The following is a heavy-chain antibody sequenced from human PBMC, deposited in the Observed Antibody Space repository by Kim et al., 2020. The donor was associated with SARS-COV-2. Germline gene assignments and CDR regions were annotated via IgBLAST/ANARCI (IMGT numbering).Heavy chain of an antibody. J-gene: IGHJ3*02. CDR3: ARVIGYCSSTSCYLAGPNAFDI. CDR1: GGSFSGYY. D-gene: IGHD2-2*01. Sequence: SETLSLTCAVYGGSFSGYYWSWIRQPPGKGLEWIGEINHSGSTNYNPSLKSRVTISVDTSKNQFSLKLSSVTAADTAVYYCARVIGYCSSTSCYLAGPNAFDIWGQGTMVTVSS. CDR2: INHSGST. V-gene: IGHV4-34*01.